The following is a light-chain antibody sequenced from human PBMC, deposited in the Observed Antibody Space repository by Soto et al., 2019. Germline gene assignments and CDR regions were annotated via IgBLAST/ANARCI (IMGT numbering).Light chain of an antibody. Sequence: GESVTITCRASQVISTSLAWYQVKPGKAPKLLIYAASTLESGVPSRFSATVSGTEFSLTITSLQPEDFATYYCQQHNSYPVTFGQGTKVDIK. J-gene: IGKJ1*01. CDR1: QVISTS. V-gene: IGKV1-9*01. CDR2: AAS. CDR3: QQHNSYPVT.